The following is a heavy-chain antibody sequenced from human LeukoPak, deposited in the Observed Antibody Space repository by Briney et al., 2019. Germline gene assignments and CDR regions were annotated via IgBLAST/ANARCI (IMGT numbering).Heavy chain of an antibody. CDR3: AKATGAAGTWGFDY. Sequence: GGSLRLSCAASGFTFSSYAMSWVRQAPGKGLEWVSVISGSGGITYYTDSVKGRFTISRDNSKNTLYLQMNSLRAEDTAIYYCAKATGAAGTWGFDYWGQGTLVTVSS. CDR2: ISGSGGIT. V-gene: IGHV3-23*01. J-gene: IGHJ4*02. CDR1: GFTFSSYA. D-gene: IGHD6-13*01.